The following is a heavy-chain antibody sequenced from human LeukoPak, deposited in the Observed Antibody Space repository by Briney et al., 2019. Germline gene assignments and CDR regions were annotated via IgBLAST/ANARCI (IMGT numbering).Heavy chain of an antibody. CDR1: GFTFSNYW. D-gene: IGHD1-26*01. CDR2: INSDGSST. CDR3: ARGKWTSFDY. J-gene: IGHJ4*02. Sequence: GGSLRLSRAASGFTFSNYWMHWVRQAPRKGLVWVSRINSDGSSTSYADSVKGRFTISRDNAKNTLYLQMNSLRAEDTAVYYCARGKWTSFDYWGQGTLVTVSS. V-gene: IGHV3-74*01.